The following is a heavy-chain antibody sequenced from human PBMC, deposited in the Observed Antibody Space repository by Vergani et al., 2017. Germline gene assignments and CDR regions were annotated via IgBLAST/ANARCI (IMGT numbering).Heavy chain of an antibody. V-gene: IGHV4-38-2*01. CDR2: IYHSGST. J-gene: IGHJ4*02. CDR3: TRQPQEGASGPPSVPT. Sequence: QVQLQESGPGLVEPSETLSLTCAVSGYSIRNGYYWGWIRQPPGKGLEWIRSIYHSGSTHYNPSLKSRVTISVDTSKNDFSLKVTSVTAADTAVYYCTRQPQEGASGPPSVPTWGQGISVIVSS. D-gene: IGHD5-12*01. CDR1: GYSIRNGYY.